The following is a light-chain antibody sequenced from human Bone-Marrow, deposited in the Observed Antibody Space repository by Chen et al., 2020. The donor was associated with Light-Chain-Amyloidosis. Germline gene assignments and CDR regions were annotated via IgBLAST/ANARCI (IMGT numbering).Light chain of an antibody. V-gene: IGLV2-8*01. CDR3: SSSGGTSNNVL. Sequence: QSALTQPPSASGSPGQSVSISCTGTISDIGRYNYVSWYSQSPGKAPKLLIYEVSKRPSGVPDRFSGSKFGNTASLTVSDIRADDESHYYCSSSGGTSNNVLFGGGTTLTVL. CDR1: ISDIGRYNY. J-gene: IGLJ2*01. CDR2: EVS.